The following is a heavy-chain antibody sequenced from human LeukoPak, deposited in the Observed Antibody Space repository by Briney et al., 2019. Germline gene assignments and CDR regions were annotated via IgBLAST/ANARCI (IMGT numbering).Heavy chain of an antibody. D-gene: IGHD2-2*01. J-gene: IGHJ6*03. CDR1: GGSISSYY. Sequence: SETLSLTCTVSGGSISSYYWSWIRQPPGKGLEWIGYIYYSGSTNYNPSLKSRVTISVDTSKNQFSLKPSSVTAADTAVYYCARDWPELGYCSSTSCSYYYYMDVWGKGTTVTVSS. V-gene: IGHV4-59*01. CDR2: IYYSGST. CDR3: ARDWPELGYCSSTSCSYYYYMDV.